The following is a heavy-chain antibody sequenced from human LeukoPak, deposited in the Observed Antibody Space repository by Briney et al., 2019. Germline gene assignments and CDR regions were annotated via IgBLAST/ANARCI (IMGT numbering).Heavy chain of an antibody. CDR3: VREGNELLSKNFDY. Sequence: ASVKVSCKASGFTFTGYYIHWVRQAPGQGLEWMGYINPHSGGTSSPQKFQGRVTMTTDTSISAAYMELSSLISDGTAMYYCVREGNELLSKNFDYWGQGTLVTVSS. V-gene: IGHV1-2*02. J-gene: IGHJ4*02. D-gene: IGHD2-21*02. CDR2: INPHSGGT. CDR1: GFTFTGYY.